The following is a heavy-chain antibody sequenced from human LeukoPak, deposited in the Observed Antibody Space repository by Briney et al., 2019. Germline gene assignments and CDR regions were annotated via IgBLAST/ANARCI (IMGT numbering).Heavy chain of an antibody. CDR2: IIPIFGTA. V-gene: IGHV1-69*13. D-gene: IGHD3-22*01. CDR3: ARSRDYYYYDSSGNYYFDY. J-gene: IGHJ4*02. CDR1: GGTFSSYA. Sequence: GASVKVSCKASGGTFSSYAISWVRQAPGQGLEWMGGIIPIFGTANYAQKFQGRVTITADESTSTAYMELSSLRSEDTAVYYCARSRDYYYYDSSGNYYFDYWGQGTLVTVSS.